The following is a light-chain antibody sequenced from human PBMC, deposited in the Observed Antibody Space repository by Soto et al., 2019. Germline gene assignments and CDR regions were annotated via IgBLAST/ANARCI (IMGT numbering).Light chain of an antibody. V-gene: IGKV2-28*01. CDR1: QSLLHSNGYNY. CDR2: LGS. Sequence: DIVLTQSPLSLPVTPGEPASISCRSSQSLLHSNGYNYLDWYLQKPGQSPQLLIYLGSNRASGVPDRFRGRGSGTDFTLPISRLEAEDVGVYYCMQSLQTPPTFGQGTKVEIK. CDR3: MQSLQTPPT. J-gene: IGKJ1*01.